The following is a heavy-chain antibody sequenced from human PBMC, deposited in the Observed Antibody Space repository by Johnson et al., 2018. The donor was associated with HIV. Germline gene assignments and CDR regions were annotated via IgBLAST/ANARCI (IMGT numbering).Heavy chain of an antibody. J-gene: IGHJ3*02. CDR2: IKQDGSEA. D-gene: IGHD6-13*01. CDR1: GFNFNSYW. V-gene: IGHV3-7*05. CDR3: STDGYSSTWYVSFDI. Sequence: VQLVESGGGLVQPGGSLRLSCAASGFNFNSYWMTWVRQAPGKGLEWVANIKQDGSEAYYVDSVKGRFTITRDNDKKSVYLQMNSLRAEDTAVYYCSTDGYSSTWYVSFDIWGRGTMVTVSS.